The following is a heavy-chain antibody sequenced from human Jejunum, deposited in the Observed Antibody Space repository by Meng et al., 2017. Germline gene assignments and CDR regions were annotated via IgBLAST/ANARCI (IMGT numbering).Heavy chain of an antibody. CDR3: ASDRITD. CDR2: INSGGSSA. J-gene: IGHJ1*01. D-gene: IGHD3-16*01. CDR1: GFTLSSYW. V-gene: IGHV3-74*01. Sequence: VELGGSGGGLCPPGGSLRLSCAAAGFTLSSYWMRGVRQAPGKGLGWLARINSGGSSARYADSVKGRFTISRDNAKDTVFLEMNSLRVEDTAVYYCASDRITDWGQGTLVTVSS.